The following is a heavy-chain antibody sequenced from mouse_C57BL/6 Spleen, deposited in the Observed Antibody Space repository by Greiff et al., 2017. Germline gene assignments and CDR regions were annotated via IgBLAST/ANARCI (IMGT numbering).Heavy chain of an antibody. Sequence: VQLQQSGPVLVKPGASVKMSCKASGYTFTDYYMNWVKQSHGKSLEWIGVINPYNGGTSYNQKFKGKATLTVDKSSSTAYMELNSLTSEDSAVYYCARRSLRYFDYWGQGTTLTVSS. CDR1: GYTFTDYY. D-gene: IGHD3-2*02. V-gene: IGHV1-19*01. J-gene: IGHJ2*01. CDR3: ARRSLRYFDY. CDR2: INPYNGGT.